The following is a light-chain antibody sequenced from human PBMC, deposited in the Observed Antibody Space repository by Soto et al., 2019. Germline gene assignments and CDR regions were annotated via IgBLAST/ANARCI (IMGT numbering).Light chain of an antibody. CDR1: QSVSSSY. Sequence: EIVLTQSPGTLSLSPGERATLSCRASQSVSSSYLAWYQQRPGQAPRLLIYDASSRSTGIPDRFSGGGSGTAVTLTISRLEPEGFAVYYCQQYGGSPYTFGQGAKLEFK. V-gene: IGKV3-20*01. CDR2: DAS. J-gene: IGKJ2*01. CDR3: QQYGGSPYT.